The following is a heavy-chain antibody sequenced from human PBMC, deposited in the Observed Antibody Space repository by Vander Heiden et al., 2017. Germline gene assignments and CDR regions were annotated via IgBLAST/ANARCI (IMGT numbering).Heavy chain of an antibody. CDR2: ISSSSSYI. CDR3: AREWGTGYGDEEGRGKD. V-gene: IGHV3-21*01. Sequence: EVQLVESGGGLVKPGGSLRLSCAASGFTFSSYSMNWVPQAPGKGREWVSSISSSSSYIYYADSVKGRFTISRDNAKNSLYLQMNSLRAEDTAVYYCAREWGTGYGDEEGRGKDWGQGTLVTVSS. J-gene: IGHJ4*02. D-gene: IGHD4-17*01. CDR1: GFTFSSYS.